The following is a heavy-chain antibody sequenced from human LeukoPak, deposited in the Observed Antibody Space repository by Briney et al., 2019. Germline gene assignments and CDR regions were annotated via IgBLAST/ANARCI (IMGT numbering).Heavy chain of an antibody. CDR1: GYSFTSYW. CDR2: IYPGDSDT. J-gene: IGHJ5*02. D-gene: IGHD1-1*01. V-gene: IGHV5-51*01. Sequence: GASLQISCEGSGYSFTSYWIGWVRQLPGKGLEWMGIIYPGDSDTRYSPSFQGQVTISADKSISTAYLQWSSLKASDTAMYYCARPRTEYNWNDVYWFDPWGQGTLVTVSS. CDR3: ARPRTEYNWNDVYWFDP.